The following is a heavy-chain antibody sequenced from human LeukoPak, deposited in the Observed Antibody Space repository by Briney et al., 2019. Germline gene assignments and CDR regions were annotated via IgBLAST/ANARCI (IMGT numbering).Heavy chain of an antibody. V-gene: IGHV3-74*01. CDR3: ARDTYSIAE. D-gene: IGHD1-26*01. CDR1: GFIFSNYW. Sequence: GGSLRLSRAPSGFIFSNYWMHWVRQAPGKGLVWVSLIHSDGGTTNYADSVKGRFTISRDNAKNTLYLQMNSLRVEDTAVYYCARDTYSIAEWGQGTLVTVSS. J-gene: IGHJ4*02. CDR2: IHSDGGTT.